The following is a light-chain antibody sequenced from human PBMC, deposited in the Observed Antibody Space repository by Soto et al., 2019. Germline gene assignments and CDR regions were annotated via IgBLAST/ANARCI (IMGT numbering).Light chain of an antibody. J-gene: IGKJ4*01. CDR2: AAS. V-gene: IGKV1-27*01. CDR3: QRYNSAPLT. Sequence: DIQMTQSPSSLSASVGDRVTITCRASQGISHYLAWYQQKPGKGPKLLIYAASTLQSGVPSRFSGSGSGTDFTLTISTLQPEDVATYYCQRYNSAPLTFGGGTKVDIK. CDR1: QGISHY.